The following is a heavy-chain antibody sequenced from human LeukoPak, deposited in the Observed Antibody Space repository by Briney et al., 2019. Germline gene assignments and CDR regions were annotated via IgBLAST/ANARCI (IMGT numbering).Heavy chain of an antibody. D-gene: IGHD6-19*01. CDR2: ISGSGGST. Sequence: GGSLRLSCAASGLTFSSYAMSWVRQVAGKGLEWVSAISGSGGSTYYADSVKGRFTISRDNSKNTLYPQMNSLRVEDTAVYYCATPSSGWYPWGQGTLVTVSS. CDR3: ATPSSGWYP. J-gene: IGHJ5*02. V-gene: IGHV3-23*01. CDR1: GLTFSSYA.